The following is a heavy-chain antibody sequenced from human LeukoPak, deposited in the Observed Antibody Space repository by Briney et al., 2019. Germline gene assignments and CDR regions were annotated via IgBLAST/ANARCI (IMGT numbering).Heavy chain of an antibody. J-gene: IGHJ5*02. CDR3: ARGYGDPENWFDP. CDR1: GFTFSSYS. CDR2: TTNSGNSK. D-gene: IGHD4-17*01. Sequence: GGSLRLSCAASGFTFSSYSMNWVRQAPGKGLEWVSYTTNSGNSKSYADSVKGRFTISRDNAKNSLYLQMNSLRDEDTAVYYCARGYGDPENWFDPWGQGTLVTVSS. V-gene: IGHV3-48*02.